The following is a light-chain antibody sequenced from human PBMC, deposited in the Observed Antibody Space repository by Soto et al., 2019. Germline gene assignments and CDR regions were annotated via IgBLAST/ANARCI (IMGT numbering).Light chain of an antibody. CDR1: QGISSY. V-gene: IGKV1-9*01. Sequence: DIQLTQSPSFLSASVGDRVTITSRASQGISSYLAWYQQKPGKAPKRLIYAASSLQSGVPSRFSGSGSGTDFTLTISCLQSEDFAAYYCQQYYSYRWTFGQGTKVDIK. CDR2: AAS. J-gene: IGKJ1*01. CDR3: QQYYSYRWT.